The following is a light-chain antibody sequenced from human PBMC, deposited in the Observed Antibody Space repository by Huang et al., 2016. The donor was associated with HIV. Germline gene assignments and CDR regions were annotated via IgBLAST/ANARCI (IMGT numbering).Light chain of an antibody. V-gene: IGKV3-15*01. CDR3: QQYNSPPTT. J-gene: IGKJ3*01. CDR2: GAS. Sequence: EIIMTQSPATLSVSPGERATLSCRASQSVSSSLAWYQQKPGQAPRRLIHGASKRAIGIPARFSGSGSGTEFTLTINSLQSEDFAVYYCQQYNSPPTTFGPGTKVDIK. CDR1: QSVSSS.